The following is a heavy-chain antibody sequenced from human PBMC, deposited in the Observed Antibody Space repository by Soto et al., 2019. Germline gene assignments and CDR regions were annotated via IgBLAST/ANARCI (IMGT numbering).Heavy chain of an antibody. V-gene: IGHV4-61*01. CDR3: ARDDCSGGSCYAWGYYYGMDV. CDR2: IYYSGST. CDR1: GGSVSSGSYY. J-gene: IGHJ6*02. Sequence: SETLSLTCTVSGGSVSSGSYYWSWIRQPPGKGLELIGYIYYSGSTNYNPSLKSRVTISVDTSKNQFSLKLSSVTAADTAVYYCARDDCSGGSCYAWGYYYGMDVWGQGTTVTVSS. D-gene: IGHD2-15*01.